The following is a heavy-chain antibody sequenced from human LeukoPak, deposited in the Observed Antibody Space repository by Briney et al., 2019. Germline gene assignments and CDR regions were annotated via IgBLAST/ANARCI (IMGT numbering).Heavy chain of an antibody. CDR1: GFTVSSSY. CDR3: ARNYYDSSAYYYFDY. J-gene: IGHJ4*02. V-gene: IGHV3-66*01. D-gene: IGHD3-22*01. Sequence: SGRSLRLSCAASGFTVSSSYMNWVRQAPGKGLEWVSLIYSGGGTYYADSVKGRFTISRDNSKNTLYLQMNSLRAEDTAVYYCARNYYDSSAYYYFDYWGQGTLVTVSS. CDR2: IYSGGGT.